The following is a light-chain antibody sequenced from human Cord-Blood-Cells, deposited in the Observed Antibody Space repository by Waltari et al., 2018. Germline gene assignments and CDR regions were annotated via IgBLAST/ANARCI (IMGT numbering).Light chain of an antibody. J-gene: IGLJ3*02. CDR3: CSYAGSSTWV. CDR2: EGS. V-gene: IGLV2-23*01. Sequence: QSALTQPASVSGSPGQSITISCTGTSSDVGSYNLVSWYQQHPGKAPKLMIYEGSKRPSGGSNRVSGAKSGNMASLTISGLQAEDEADYYCCSYAGSSTWVFGGGTKLTVL. CDR1: SSDVGSYNL.